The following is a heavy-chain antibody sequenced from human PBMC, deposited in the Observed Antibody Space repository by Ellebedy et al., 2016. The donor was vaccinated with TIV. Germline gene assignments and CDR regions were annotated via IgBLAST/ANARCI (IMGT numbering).Heavy chain of an antibody. V-gene: IGHV3-23*01. CDR2: ISNTGSRT. CDR3: ATGGGARGFDY. CDR1: GFTFSSYA. D-gene: IGHD3-16*01. Sequence: GESLKISCAASGFTFSSYAMSWVRQAPGKGLEWVSTISNTGSRTYYADSVEGRFIISRDNSKKTLYLQMNSLKTEDTAVYYCATGGGARGFDYWGQGTLVTVSS. J-gene: IGHJ4*02.